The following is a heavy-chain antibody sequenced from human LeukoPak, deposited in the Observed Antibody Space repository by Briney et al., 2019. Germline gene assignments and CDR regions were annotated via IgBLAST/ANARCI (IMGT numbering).Heavy chain of an antibody. D-gene: IGHD5-18*01. Sequence: PSETLSLTCTVSGGSISSSSAYWGWIRQPPGKGLEWIGSIYYSKNTYYNPSLKSRVTISADTSKNQFSLTLGSVSATDTAVYYCESPGGFSYGYFDYWGQGTLVTVSS. CDR3: ESPGGFSYGYFDY. V-gene: IGHV4-39*01. CDR1: GGSISSSSAY. J-gene: IGHJ4*02. CDR2: IYYSKNT.